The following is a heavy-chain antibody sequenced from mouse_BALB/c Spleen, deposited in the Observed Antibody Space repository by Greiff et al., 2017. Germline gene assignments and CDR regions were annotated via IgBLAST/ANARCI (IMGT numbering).Heavy chain of an antibody. J-gene: IGHJ2*01. CDR1: GFTFSDYY. CDR3: ARDNDYDVGDY. V-gene: IGHV5-4*02. D-gene: IGHD2-4*01. Sequence: EVQGVESGGGLVKPGGSLKLSCAASGFTFSDYYMYWVRQTPEKRLEWVATISDGGSYTYYPDSVKGRFTISRDNAKNNLYLQMSSLKSEDTAMYYCARDNDYDVGDYWGQGTTLTVSS. CDR2: ISDGGSYT.